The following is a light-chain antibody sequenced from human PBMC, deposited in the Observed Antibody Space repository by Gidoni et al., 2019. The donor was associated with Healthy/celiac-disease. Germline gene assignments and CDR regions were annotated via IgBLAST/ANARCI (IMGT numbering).Light chain of an antibody. Sequence: DIQMTQSPSSLSASVGDRVTITCRASQSISSYLNWYQQKPGQAPKLLIYAASSLQSGVPSRFRGSGSGTAFTLTISSLQPEDFAPYYCQQSYSTPWTFGQGTKVEIK. CDR3: QQSYSTPWT. J-gene: IGKJ1*01. CDR2: AAS. CDR1: QSISSY. V-gene: IGKV1-39*01.